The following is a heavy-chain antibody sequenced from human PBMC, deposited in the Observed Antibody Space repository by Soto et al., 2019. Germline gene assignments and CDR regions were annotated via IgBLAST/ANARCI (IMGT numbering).Heavy chain of an antibody. D-gene: IGHD3-22*01. CDR3: ASVPTYYQDSIGYQPFHP. V-gene: IGHV4-31*03. CDR2: IHYSGGATYIP. J-gene: IGHJ5*02. CDR1: VASIIPDGYY. Sequence: QVQLQESGPGLVEPSQTLSLICTVSVASIIPDGYYWTWIRPHPGKGLDWLGYIHYSGGATYIPSYNPSLQSRIAISVAISKSLFSLKLTSVTAADTAVYYCASVPTYYQDSIGYQPFHPGGQGTLVTVSS.